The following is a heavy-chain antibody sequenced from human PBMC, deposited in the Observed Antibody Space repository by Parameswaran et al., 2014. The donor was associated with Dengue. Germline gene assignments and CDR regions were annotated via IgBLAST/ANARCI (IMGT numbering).Heavy chain of an antibody. Sequence: WIRQPPGKGLEWMGIIYPGDSDTRYSPSFQGQVTISADKSISTAYLQWSSLKASDTAMYYCATNIGVGSDSSGYYSLNDNIYFDYWARNPGHRLL. V-gene: IGHV5-51*01. J-gene: IGHJ4*01. D-gene: IGHD3-22*01. CDR2: IYPGDSDT. CDR3: ATNIGVGSDSSGYYSLNDNIYFDY.